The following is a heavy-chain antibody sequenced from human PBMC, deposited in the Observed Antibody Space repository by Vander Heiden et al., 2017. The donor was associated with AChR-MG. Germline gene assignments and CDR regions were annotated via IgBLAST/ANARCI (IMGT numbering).Heavy chain of an antibody. CDR3: ARGKQLLWFGELLNNWFDP. CDR1: DILFINYA. D-gene: IGHD3-10*01. J-gene: IGHJ5*02. Sequence: QVELVESGAGLVQSGRSLSPLCSASDILFINYAVRWVRQAPGKGLEWVAVISYDGSNKYYADSVKGRFTISRDNSKNTLYLQMNSLRAEDTAVYYCARGKQLLWFGELLNNWFDPWGQGTLVTVSS. CDR2: ISYDGSNK. V-gene: IGHV3-30-3*01.